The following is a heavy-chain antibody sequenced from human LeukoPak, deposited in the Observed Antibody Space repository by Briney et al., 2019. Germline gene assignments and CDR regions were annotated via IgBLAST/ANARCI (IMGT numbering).Heavy chain of an antibody. CDR3: ARHIQLLNFYYCMDV. V-gene: IGHV4-4*09. J-gene: IGHJ6*03. D-gene: IGHD2-2*01. Sequence: SETLSLTCTVSGPSISSYYWSWIRQSPKKGLVWIGYIHARGSTNFNPSLKSRVDMSVDTSKNQFSLKLTSVTAADTAVYYCARHIQLLNFYYCMDVWGKGTTVTVS. CDR1: GPSISSYY. CDR2: IHARGST.